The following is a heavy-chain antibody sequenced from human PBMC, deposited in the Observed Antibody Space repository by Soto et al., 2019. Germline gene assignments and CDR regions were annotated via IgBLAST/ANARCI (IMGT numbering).Heavy chain of an antibody. V-gene: IGHV1-69*06. Sequence: QVQLVQSGPEVKKPGSSVKVSCKTSGDTFKKFAISWVRQAPGQGPEWMGGIIPMFGTTKYTQKFQGRVTFTADNSTGTAYIERTSLMSEDTATYFCARGVVPVAGAAPHYFHYGVDVWGQGTTVSVSS. CDR1: GDTFKKFA. CDR3: ARGVVPVAGAAPHYFHYGVDV. J-gene: IGHJ6*02. D-gene: IGHD6-6*01. CDR2: IIPMFGTT.